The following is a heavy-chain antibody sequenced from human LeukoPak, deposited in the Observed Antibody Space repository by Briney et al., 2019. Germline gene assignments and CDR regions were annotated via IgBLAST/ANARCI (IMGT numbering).Heavy chain of an antibody. V-gene: IGHV3-23*01. J-gene: IGHJ4*02. CDR3: ARGVEPLAANTLAY. Sequence: QSGGSLRLSCAASGFTFSSYAMSWVRQAPGKGLEWVSVISGNGGRTYYADSVQGRFTISRDNSKNTLYLEMNSPSPDDTAVYYCARGVEPLAANTLAYWGQGTLVTVSS. CDR1: GFTFSSYA. CDR2: ISGNGGRT. D-gene: IGHD1-14*01.